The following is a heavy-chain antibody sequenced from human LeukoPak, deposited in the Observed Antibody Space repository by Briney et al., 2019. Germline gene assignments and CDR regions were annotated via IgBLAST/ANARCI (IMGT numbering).Heavy chain of an antibody. CDR1: GGSISSYY. Sequence: SSETLSLTCTVSGGSISSYYWSWIRQPAGKGLEWIGRIYTSGSTNYNPSLKSRVTISVDTSKNQFSLKLSSVTAADTAVYYCARHGRWSGWFGPSGYFDYWGQGTLVTVSS. V-gene: IGHV4-4*07. D-gene: IGHD3-10*01. CDR2: IYTSGST. J-gene: IGHJ4*02. CDR3: ARHGRWSGWFGPSGYFDY.